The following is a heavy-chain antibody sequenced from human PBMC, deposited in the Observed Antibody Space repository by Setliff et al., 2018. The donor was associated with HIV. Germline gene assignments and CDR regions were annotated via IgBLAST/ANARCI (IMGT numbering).Heavy chain of an antibody. J-gene: IGHJ4*01. V-gene: IGHV4-59*12. D-gene: IGHD5-12*01. Sequence: SETLSLTCNVSGASISSYYWSWIRQPPGKGLEWIGYIYYRGSTNYNPSFRSRVTTSVDSSKNQFSLKLSSVTAADTAVYYCARDARWLQFPYFDYWGQGTLVTVSS. CDR2: IYYRGST. CDR3: ARDARWLQFPYFDY. CDR1: GASISSYY.